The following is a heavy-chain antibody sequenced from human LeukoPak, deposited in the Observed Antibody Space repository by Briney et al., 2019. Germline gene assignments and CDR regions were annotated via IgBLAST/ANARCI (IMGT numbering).Heavy chain of an antibody. Sequence: GGSLRLSCAASGFTFSSYGMHWVRQAPGKGLEWVAVIWYDGSNKYYADSVKGRFTISRDNSKNTLYLQMNSLRLEDTAVYYCARETYSSSWYSYYFDYWGQGALVTVSS. J-gene: IGHJ4*02. D-gene: IGHD6-13*01. CDR2: IWYDGSNK. CDR1: GFTFSSYG. V-gene: IGHV3-33*01. CDR3: ARETYSSSWYSYYFDY.